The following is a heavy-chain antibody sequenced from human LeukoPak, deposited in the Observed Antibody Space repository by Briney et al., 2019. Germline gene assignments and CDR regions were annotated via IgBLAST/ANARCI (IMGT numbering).Heavy chain of an antibody. D-gene: IGHD2-2*01. CDR1: GGSISSSSYY. Sequence: SETLSLTCTVSGGSISSSSYYWGWIRQPPGKGLEWIGSIYYSGSTYYNPSLKSRVTISVDTSKNQFSLKLSSVTAADTAVYYCARDDCSSTSCYLRFTGNDAFDIWGQGTMVTVSS. CDR3: ARDDCSSTSCYLRFTGNDAFDI. V-gene: IGHV4-39*02. J-gene: IGHJ3*02. CDR2: IYYSGST.